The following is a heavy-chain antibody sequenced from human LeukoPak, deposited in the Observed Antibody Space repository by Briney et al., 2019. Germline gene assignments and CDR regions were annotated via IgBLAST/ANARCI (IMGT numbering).Heavy chain of an antibody. CDR2: IKSKTDGGTT. J-gene: IGHJ4*02. V-gene: IGHV3-15*01. Sequence: PGGSLRLSCAASGFTFSNAWMSWVRQAPGKGLEWVGRIKSKTDGGTTDYAAPVKGRFTISRDDSKNTLYLQMNSLKTEDTAVYYCTTDIIDGLRYFDWFVSARDDYWGQGTLVTVSS. D-gene: IGHD3-9*01. CDR3: TTDIIDGLRYFDWFVSARDDY. CDR1: GFTFSNAW.